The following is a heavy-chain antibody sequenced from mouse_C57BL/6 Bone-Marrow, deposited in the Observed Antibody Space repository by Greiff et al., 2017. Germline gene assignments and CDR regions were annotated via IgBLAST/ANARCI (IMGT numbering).Heavy chain of an antibody. CDR3: ARPGITTDYYAMDY. D-gene: IGHD2-4*01. V-gene: IGHV5-4*01. Sequence: EVQLVESGGGLVKPGGSLKLSCAASGFTFSSYAMSWVRQTPEKRLEWVATISDGGSYTYYPDNVKGRFTISRDNAKNNLYLQMSHLKSEDTAMYYCARPGITTDYYAMDYWGQGTSDTVSS. CDR2: ISDGGSYT. CDR1: GFTFSSYA. J-gene: IGHJ4*01.